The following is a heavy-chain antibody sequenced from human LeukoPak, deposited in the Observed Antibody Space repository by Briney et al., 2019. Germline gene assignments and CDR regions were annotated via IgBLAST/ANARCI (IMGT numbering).Heavy chain of an antibody. D-gene: IGHD6-19*01. V-gene: IGHV1-8*01. CDR3: ATGAFLAVAGIIGGSGYFDY. Sequence: GASVKVSCKASGYTFTSYDINWVRQATGQGLEWMGWVNPNSGNTGYAQKFQGRVTMTRDTSISTAYMELSSLRSEDTAVYYCATGAFLAVAGIIGGSGYFDYWGQGTLVTVSS. J-gene: IGHJ4*02. CDR2: VNPNSGNT. CDR1: GYTFTSYD.